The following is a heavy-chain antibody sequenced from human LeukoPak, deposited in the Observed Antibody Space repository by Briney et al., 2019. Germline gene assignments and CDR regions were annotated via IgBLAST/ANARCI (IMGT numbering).Heavy chain of an antibody. J-gene: IGHJ4*02. CDR3: AKRGSNTWSDFDY. D-gene: IGHD6-13*01. CDR1: SGFISSYY. CDR2: IYYSGIT. V-gene: IGHV4-59*08. Sequence: SETLSLTCSVSSGFISSYYWTWIRQPPGKGLEWIGYIYYSGITNYNPSLKSRATISVDTSKNQFSLKLNSVTAADTAVYYCAKRGSNTWSDFDYWGQGTLVTVSS.